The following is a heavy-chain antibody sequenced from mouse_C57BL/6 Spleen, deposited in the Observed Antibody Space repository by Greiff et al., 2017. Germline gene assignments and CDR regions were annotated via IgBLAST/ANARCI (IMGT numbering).Heavy chain of an antibody. Sequence: QVQLKQPGAELVRPGSSVKLSCKASGYTFTSYWMHWVKQRPIQGLEWIGNIDPSDSETHYNQKFKDKATLTVDKSSSTAYMQLSSLASEDSAVYYCARGDDDYFDYWGQSTTLTVSS. CDR2: IDPSDSET. CDR1: GYTFTSYW. D-gene: IGHD2-3*01. CDR3: ARGDDDYFDY. V-gene: IGHV1-52*01. J-gene: IGHJ2*01.